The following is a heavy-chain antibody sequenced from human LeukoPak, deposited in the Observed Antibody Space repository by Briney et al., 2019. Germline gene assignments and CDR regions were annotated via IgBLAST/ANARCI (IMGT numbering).Heavy chain of an antibody. V-gene: IGHV3-30*18. Sequence: GRSLRLSCAASGFTFSSYGMHWVRQAPGKGLEWVAVISYDGSNKYYADSVKGRFIISRDDAKNSLYLQMNSLRAEDTAVYYCAELGITMIGGVWGKGTTVTISS. CDR1: GFTFSSYG. D-gene: IGHD3-10*02. CDR3: AELGITMIGGV. CDR2: ISYDGSNK. J-gene: IGHJ6*04.